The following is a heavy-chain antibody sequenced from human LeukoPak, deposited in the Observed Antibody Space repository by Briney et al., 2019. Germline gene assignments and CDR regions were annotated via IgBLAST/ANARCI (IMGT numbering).Heavy chain of an antibody. Sequence: GGSLRLSCAASGFTFSDYWMTWVRQAPGRGLECMANIKEDGSETYYVDSVEGRFTISRDNAKNSLYLQMNSLRAGDTAVYYCARATIFGVVSALGPLDSWGQGTLVTVSS. CDR3: ARATIFGVVSALGPLDS. D-gene: IGHD3-3*01. CDR2: IKEDGSET. CDR1: GFTFSDYW. V-gene: IGHV3-7*01. J-gene: IGHJ4*02.